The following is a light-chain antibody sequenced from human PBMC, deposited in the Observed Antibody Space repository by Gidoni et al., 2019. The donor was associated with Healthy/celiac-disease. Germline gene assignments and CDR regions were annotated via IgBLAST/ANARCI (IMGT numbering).Light chain of an antibody. CDR3: QQSYNMLWT. Sequence: DIQMTQSPSSLSASVGDRVTITCRASQSISSYLNWYQQKPGKAPKLLIYATSSSQSGIPSRFSGSGSGTDFTLTISSLQPEDFAAYYCQQSYNMLWTFGQGTKVEIK. CDR2: ATS. J-gene: IGKJ1*01. CDR1: QSISSY. V-gene: IGKV1-39*01.